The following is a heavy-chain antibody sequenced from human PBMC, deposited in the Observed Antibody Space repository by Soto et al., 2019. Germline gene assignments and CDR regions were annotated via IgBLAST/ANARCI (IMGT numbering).Heavy chain of an antibody. CDR3: ARMETFGSLNWFDP. J-gene: IGHJ5*02. V-gene: IGHV1-8*01. CDR2: MNPGSGDT. CDR1: GYSFTNND. D-gene: IGHD3-16*01. Sequence: ASVKVSCKASGYSFTNNDVSWVRQATGQGLEWMGWMNPGSGDTGYAQKFQGRVTMTRDISTATAYMELSSLRSDDTAIYYCARMETFGSLNWFDPWGQGTLVTVSS.